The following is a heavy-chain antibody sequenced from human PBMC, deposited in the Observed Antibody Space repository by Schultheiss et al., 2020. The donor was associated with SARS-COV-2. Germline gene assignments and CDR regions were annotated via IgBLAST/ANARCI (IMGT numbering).Heavy chain of an antibody. J-gene: IGHJ4*02. V-gene: IGHV3-33*01. CDR1: GFTFSSYG. D-gene: IGHD6-6*01. Sequence: GESLKISCAASGFTFSSYGMHWVRQAPGKGLEWVAVIWYDGSNKYYADSVKGRFTISRDNAKNSLYLQMGSLRAEDMAVYYCARGSIAAHFDYWGQGTLVTVSS. CDR3: ARGSIAAHFDY. CDR2: IWYDGSNK.